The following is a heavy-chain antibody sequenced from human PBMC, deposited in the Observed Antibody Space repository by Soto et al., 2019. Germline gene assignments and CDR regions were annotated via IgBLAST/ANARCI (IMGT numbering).Heavy chain of an antibody. J-gene: IGHJ4*02. CDR1: GFTFSSYA. CDR2: ISGSGGST. CDR3: AKVRDPIVVVPADTFDY. V-gene: IGHV3-23*01. D-gene: IGHD2-2*01. Sequence: GGSLRLSCAASGFTFSSYAMSWVRQAPGKGLEWVSAISGSGGSTYYADSVKGRFTISRDNSKNTLYLQMNSLRAEDTAVYYCAKVRDPIVVVPADTFDYWGQGNLVTVSS.